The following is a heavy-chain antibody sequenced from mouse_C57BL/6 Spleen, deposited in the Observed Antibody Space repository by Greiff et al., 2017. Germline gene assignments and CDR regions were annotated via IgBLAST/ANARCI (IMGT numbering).Heavy chain of an antibody. J-gene: IGHJ1*03. CDR1: GYTFTDYN. CDR2: INPNNGGT. CDR3: AREGVATKRWYFDV. V-gene: IGHV1-18*01. Sequence: VQLQQSGPELVKPGASVKIPCKASGYTFTDYNMDWVKQSHGKSLEWIGDINPNNGGTIYNQKFKGKATLTVDKSSSTAYMELRSLTSEDTAVYYCAREGVATKRWYFDVWGTGTTVTVSS. D-gene: IGHD1-1*01.